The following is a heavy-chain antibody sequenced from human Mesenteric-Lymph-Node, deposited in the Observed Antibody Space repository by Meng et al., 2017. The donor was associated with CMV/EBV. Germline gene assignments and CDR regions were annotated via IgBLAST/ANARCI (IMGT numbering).Heavy chain of an antibody. CDR1: GGSVSSGSYY. CDR2: IYYSGST. Sequence: SETLSLTCTVSGGSVSSGSYYWSWIRQPPGKGLEWIGYIYYSGSTNYNPSLKSRVTISVDTSKNQFSLKLSSVTAADTAVYYCARGYCSVGSCYPGSYWGQGTLVTVSS. CDR3: ARGYCSVGSCYPGSY. D-gene: IGHD2-15*01. J-gene: IGHJ4*02. V-gene: IGHV4-61*01.